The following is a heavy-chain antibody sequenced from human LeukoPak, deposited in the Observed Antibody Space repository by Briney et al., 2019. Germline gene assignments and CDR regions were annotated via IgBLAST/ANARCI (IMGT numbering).Heavy chain of an antibody. CDR2: ISGSGGST. Sequence: GGSLRLSSAASGFTFSSYAMSWVRQAPGKGLEWVSAISGSGGSTYYADSVKGRFTISRDNSKNTLYLQMNSLRAEDTTVYYCAKPDCSSTSCHTFDYWGQGTLVTVSS. D-gene: IGHD2-2*01. CDR3: AKPDCSSTSCHTFDY. V-gene: IGHV3-23*01. CDR1: GFTFSSYA. J-gene: IGHJ4*02.